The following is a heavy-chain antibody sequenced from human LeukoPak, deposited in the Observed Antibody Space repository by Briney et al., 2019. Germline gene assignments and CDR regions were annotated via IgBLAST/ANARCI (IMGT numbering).Heavy chain of an antibody. CDR3: AKGQVGARSTGSGKAVDL. D-gene: IGHD1-26*01. V-gene: IGHV3-23*01. CDR2: ISGSGGST. Sequence: GGSLRLSCAASGFTFSSYAMNWVRQAPGKGLEWVSAISGSGGSTYYADSVKGRFTISRDNSKNTLYLQMNSLRAEDTAVYYCAKGQVGARSTGSGKAVDLWGQGTLVTVSS. CDR1: GFTFSSYA. J-gene: IGHJ4*02.